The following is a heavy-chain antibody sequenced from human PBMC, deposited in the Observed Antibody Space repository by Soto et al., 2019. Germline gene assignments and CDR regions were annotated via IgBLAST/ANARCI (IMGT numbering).Heavy chain of an antibody. Sequence: PSETLSLTCAVYGGSFSGYYWSWIRQPPGKGLEWIGEINHSGSTNYNPSLKSRVTISVDTSKNQFSLKLSSVTAADTAVYYCASSFLEWSLPFDYWGQGTLVTVSS. V-gene: IGHV4-34*01. CDR3: ASSFLEWSLPFDY. CDR2: INHSGST. D-gene: IGHD3-3*01. J-gene: IGHJ4*02. CDR1: GGSFSGYY.